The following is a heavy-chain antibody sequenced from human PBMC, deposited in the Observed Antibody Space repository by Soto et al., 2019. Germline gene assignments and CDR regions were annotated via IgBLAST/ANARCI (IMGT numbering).Heavy chain of an antibody. CDR3: ARVTPSYGSYGGIGV. V-gene: IGHV1-69*13. D-gene: IGHD5-18*01. J-gene: IGHJ6*02. Sequence: SVKVSCKASGGTFSSYAISWVRQAPGQGLEWMGGIIPIFGTANYAQKFQGRVTITADESTSTAYMELSSLRSEDTAVYYCARVTPSYGSYGGIGVWDQGTTVTVSS. CDR2: IIPIFGTA. CDR1: GGTFSSYA.